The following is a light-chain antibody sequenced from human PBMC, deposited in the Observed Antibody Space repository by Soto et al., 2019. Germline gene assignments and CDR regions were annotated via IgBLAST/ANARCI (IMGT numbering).Light chain of an antibody. CDR1: QDVRYY. CDR3: QHYNSYSEA. CDR2: DAS. J-gene: IGKJ1*01. Sequence: THSASSVSRSLGDRVTITCRASQDVRYYLNWYQQKTGQAPKLLIYDASQLETGVTPRFSGSGSGTEFTLTISSLQPDDFATYYCQHYNSYSEAFGQGTKVDIK. V-gene: IGKV1-33*01.